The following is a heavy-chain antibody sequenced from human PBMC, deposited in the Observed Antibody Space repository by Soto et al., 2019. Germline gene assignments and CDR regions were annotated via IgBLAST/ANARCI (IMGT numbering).Heavy chain of an antibody. CDR1: GGTFSSYA. V-gene: IGHV1-69*01. CDR3: ARSHGWAAGYKRAFDI. J-gene: IGHJ3*02. D-gene: IGHD5-12*01. Sequence: QVQLVQSGAEVKKPGSSVKVSCKASGGTFSSYAISWVRQAPGQGLEWMGGIIPIFGTANYAQKFQGRVTITAGESTSTAYMELSSLRSEDTAVYYCARSHGWAAGYKRAFDIWGQGTMVTVSS. CDR2: IIPIFGTA.